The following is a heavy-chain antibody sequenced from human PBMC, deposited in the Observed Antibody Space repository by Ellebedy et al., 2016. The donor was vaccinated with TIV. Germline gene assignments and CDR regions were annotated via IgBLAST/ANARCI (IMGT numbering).Heavy chain of an antibody. D-gene: IGHD4-17*01. CDR2: ISWDGGTT. CDR1: GFSFDDYA. J-gene: IGHJ4*02. Sequence: GESLKISCAASGFSFDDYAMHWVRQPPGKGLEWVSLISWDGGTTSYVDSVKGRFTISRDNSKKSLFLQMNSLRTEDTALYYCAKDGDDYADYIFDKWGQGTLVTVSS. CDR3: AKDGDDYADYIFDK. V-gene: IGHV3-43*01.